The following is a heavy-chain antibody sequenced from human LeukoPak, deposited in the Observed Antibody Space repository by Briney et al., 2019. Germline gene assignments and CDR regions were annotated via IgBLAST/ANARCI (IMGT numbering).Heavy chain of an antibody. D-gene: IGHD5-12*01. CDR2: IKEDGSES. CDR1: GFTFSSDW. Sequence: GGSLRLSCAVSGFTFSSDWMTWVRQAPGKGLEWVANIKEDGSESYYVDSVKGRFTISRDNTKNSLYLQMNSLRAEDTAVYYCARFPRDPWRFDYWGHGTLVTVSS. CDR3: ARFPRDPWRFDY. J-gene: IGHJ4*01. V-gene: IGHV3-7*03.